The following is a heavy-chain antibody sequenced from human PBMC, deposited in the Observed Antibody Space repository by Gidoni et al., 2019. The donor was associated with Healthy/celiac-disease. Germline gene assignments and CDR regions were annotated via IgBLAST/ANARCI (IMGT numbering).Heavy chain of an antibody. Sequence: QVQLQQWGAGLLKPSETLSLTCAVYGGSFSGYYWGWIRQPPGKGLEWIGEINHSGSTNYNPSLKSRVTISVDTSKNQFSLKLSSVTAADTAVYYCARPKIAARPGSWFDPWGQGTLVTVSS. D-gene: IGHD6-6*01. CDR3: ARPKIAARPGSWFDP. V-gene: IGHV4-34*01. CDR1: GGSFSGYY. J-gene: IGHJ5*02. CDR2: INHSGST.